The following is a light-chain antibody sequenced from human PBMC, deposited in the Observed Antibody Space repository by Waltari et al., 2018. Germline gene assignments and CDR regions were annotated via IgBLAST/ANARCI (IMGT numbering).Light chain of an antibody. J-gene: IGKJ1*01. CDR2: GAS. CDR1: QSVSRS. Sequence: IVLTQSPATLSLSPGASVTLSCRASQSVSRSLAWYKQNPGQAPKRLIYGASTRATCIPDRFTGSGSGTDSSLHIRSLEPEAFAIYFCQHYVRLPATFGQGTKVEIK. CDR3: QHYVRLPAT. V-gene: IGKV3-20*01.